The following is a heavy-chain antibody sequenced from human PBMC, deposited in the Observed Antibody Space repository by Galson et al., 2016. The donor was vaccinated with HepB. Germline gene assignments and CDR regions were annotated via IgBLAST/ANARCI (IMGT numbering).Heavy chain of an antibody. CDR1: GYTFTSYY. D-gene: IGHD3-3*01. J-gene: IGHJ4*02. CDR2: INSSGGST. V-gene: IGHV1-46*01. Sequence: SGYTFTSYYMHWVRQAPGQGLEWMGIINSSGGSTSYAQKFQGRVTMTRDTSTSTVYMELSSLRSEDTAVYYCARGEKWRGSAFDYWGQGTLVTVSS. CDR3: ARGEKWRGSAFDY.